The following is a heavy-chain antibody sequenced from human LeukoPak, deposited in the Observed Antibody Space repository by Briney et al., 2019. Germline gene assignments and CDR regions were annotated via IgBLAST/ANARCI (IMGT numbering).Heavy chain of an antibody. CDR1: GYTVTGYY. J-gene: IGHJ3*02. Sequence: ASVKVSCKASGYTVTGYYMHWVRQAPGQGLEWMGWINTNTGNPTYAQGFTGRFVFSLDTSVNTAYLQISSLKAEDTAVYYCARVVHRYDYESSGLTYDAFDIWGQGTMVTVSS. V-gene: IGHV7-4-1*02. CDR2: INTNTGNP. CDR3: ARVVHRYDYESSGLTYDAFDI. D-gene: IGHD3-22*01.